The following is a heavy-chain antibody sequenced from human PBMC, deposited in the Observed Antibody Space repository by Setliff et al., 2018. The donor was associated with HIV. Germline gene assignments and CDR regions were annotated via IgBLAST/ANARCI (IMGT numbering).Heavy chain of an antibody. CDR2: INPNSGGT. CDR1: GYTFTGYY. J-gene: IGHJ4*02. CDR3: ARGPAPERYYYNGDSFDN. V-gene: IGHV1-2*02. Sequence: ASVKVSCKASGYTFTGYYMHWVRQAPGQGLEWMGWINPNSGGTNYAQKFQGRVTMTRDTSISTAYMELRRLRSDDTAVYYCARGPAPERYYYNGDSFDNWGQGTLVTVSS. D-gene: IGHD3-22*01.